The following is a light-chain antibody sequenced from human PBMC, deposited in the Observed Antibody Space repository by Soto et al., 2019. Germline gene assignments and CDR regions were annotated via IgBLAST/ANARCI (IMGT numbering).Light chain of an antibody. CDR2: ASS. CDR1: QTVRTY. Sequence: DVQMTQSPSSLSASVGDSVTITCRASQTVRTYLNWYQHKPGKAPQLLIYASSRLQTGVPSRFSGSGSGTYFSLTISSLQPDDFATYYCQQTSSTPGTFGQGTKVEIK. CDR3: QQTSSTPGT. J-gene: IGKJ1*01. V-gene: IGKV1-39*01.